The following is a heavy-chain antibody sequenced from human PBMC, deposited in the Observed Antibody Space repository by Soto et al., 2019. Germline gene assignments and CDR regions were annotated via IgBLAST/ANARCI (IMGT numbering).Heavy chain of an antibody. D-gene: IGHD2-15*01. J-gene: IGHJ4*02. CDR3: ARTYCSGGSCYFDY. Sequence: VKVSCKASGYTFTSYAMHWVRQAPGQRLEWMGWINAGNGNTKYSQKFQGRVTMTRDTSASTAYMELSRLRSEDTAVYYCARTYCSGGSCYFDYWGQGTLVTVS. V-gene: IGHV1-3*01. CDR1: GYTFTSYA. CDR2: INAGNGNT.